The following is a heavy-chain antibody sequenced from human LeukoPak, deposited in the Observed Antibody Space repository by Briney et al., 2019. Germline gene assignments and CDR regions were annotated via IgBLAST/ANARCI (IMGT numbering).Heavy chain of an antibody. V-gene: IGHV4-61*02. CDR2: IYTSGST. CDR1: GGSISSGCYY. D-gene: IGHD5-18*01. CDR3: ARVQLWSVYYFDY. J-gene: IGHJ4*02. Sequence: PSETLSLTCTVSGGSISSGCYYWSWIRQPAGKGLEWIGRIYTSGSTNYNPSLKSRVTISVDTSKNQFSLKLSSVTAADTAVYYCARVQLWSVYYFDYWGQGTLVTVSS.